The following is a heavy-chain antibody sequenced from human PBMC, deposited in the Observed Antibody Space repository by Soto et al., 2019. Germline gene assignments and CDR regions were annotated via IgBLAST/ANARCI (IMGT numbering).Heavy chain of an antibody. D-gene: IGHD3-16*01. Sequence: EAQLVESGGGLVQPGGSLRLSCAASGFTVSSNYMSWVRQAPGKGLEWVSVIYSGGSTYYADSVKGRFTISRHNSKNTLYLQMNSLRAEDTAVYYCARTPYLARGSPAFDYWGQGTLVTVSS. CDR3: ARTPYLARGSPAFDY. J-gene: IGHJ4*02. V-gene: IGHV3-53*04. CDR1: GFTVSSNY. CDR2: IYSGGST.